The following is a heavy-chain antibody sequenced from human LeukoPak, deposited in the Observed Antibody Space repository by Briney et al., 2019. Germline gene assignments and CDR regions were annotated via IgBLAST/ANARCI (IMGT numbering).Heavy chain of an antibody. CDR3: AASSRFVVVTAIRYYYYGMDV. CDR1: ALTICAYY. CDR2: VNHGGST. Sequence: SEKLSCNAAGYALTICAYYWGCIRPPQGKGRMWFGKVNHGGSTNYNPSLKSRVTISVDTSKNQFSLKLSSVTAADTAVYYCAASSRFVVVTAIRYYYYGMDVWGQGTTVTVSS. J-gene: IGHJ6*02. V-gene: IGHV4-34*08. D-gene: IGHD2-21*02.